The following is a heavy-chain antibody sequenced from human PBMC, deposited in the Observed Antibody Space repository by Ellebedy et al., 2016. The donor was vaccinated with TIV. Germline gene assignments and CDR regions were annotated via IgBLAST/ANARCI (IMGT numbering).Heavy chain of an antibody. CDR2: IYHTGST. Sequence: SETLSLTCAVSDDYISRSNWWSWVRQPPGKGLEWIGEIYHTGSTNSNPSLKSRLTISLDESKNQFSLKLTSVTAADTAIYYCASLPDYRVGSVDAPMVWGHWGQGTLVTVSS. J-gene: IGHJ4*02. CDR1: DDYISRSNW. V-gene: IGHV4-4*02. D-gene: IGHD3-10*01. CDR3: ASLPDYRVGSVDAPMVWGH.